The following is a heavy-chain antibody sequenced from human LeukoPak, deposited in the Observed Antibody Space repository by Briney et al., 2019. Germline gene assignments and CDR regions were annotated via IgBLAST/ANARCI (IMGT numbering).Heavy chain of an antibody. CDR2: ISYSGNT. Sequence: SETLSLTCTVSGGSIRSYYWSWIRQPPGKGLEWIGYISYSGNTNYNPSLKSRVTVSVDTSKNQLSLKLSSVTAADTAVYYCAGDHYYDTNGYYSFFDHWGQGTLVTVSS. V-gene: IGHV4-59*01. J-gene: IGHJ4*02. CDR3: AGDHYYDTNGYYSFFDH. D-gene: IGHD3-22*01. CDR1: GGSIRSYY.